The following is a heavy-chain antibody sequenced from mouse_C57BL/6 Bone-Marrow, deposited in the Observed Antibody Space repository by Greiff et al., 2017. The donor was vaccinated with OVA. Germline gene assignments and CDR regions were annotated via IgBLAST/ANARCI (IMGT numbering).Heavy chain of an antibody. J-gene: IGHJ4*01. D-gene: IGHD2-5*01. CDR3: ARADYSNLYYYAMDY. CDR2: ISDGGSYT. Sequence: EVKLMESGGGLVKPGGSLKLSCAASGFTFSSYAMSWVRQTPEKRLEWVATISDGGSYTYYPDNVKGRFTISRDNAKNNLYLQMSHLKSEDTAMYYCARADYSNLYYYAMDYWGQGTSVTVSS. V-gene: IGHV5-4*03. CDR1: GFTFSSYA.